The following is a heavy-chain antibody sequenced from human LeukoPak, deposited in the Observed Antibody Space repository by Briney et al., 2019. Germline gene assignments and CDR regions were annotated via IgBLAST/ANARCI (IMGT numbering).Heavy chain of an antibody. J-gene: IGHJ4*02. CDR3: AKGSHYGSGTYYQAY. Sequence: PLGSLRLSCAASGFTFSNSWMNWVRQAPGKGLEWVAVIWYDGSNKYYADSVKGRFTISRDNSKNTLYLQMNSLRAEDTAVYYCAKGSHYGSGTYYQAYWGQGTLVSVSS. V-gene: IGHV3-33*06. CDR2: IWYDGSNK. CDR1: GFTFSNSW. D-gene: IGHD3-10*01.